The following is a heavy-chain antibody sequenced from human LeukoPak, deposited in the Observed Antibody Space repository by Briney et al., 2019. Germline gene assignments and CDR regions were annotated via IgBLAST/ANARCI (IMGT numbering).Heavy chain of an antibody. V-gene: IGHV2-5*02. CDR1: GFSLSTSGVG. J-gene: IGHJ1*01. Sequence: SGPTLVNPTQTLTLTCTFSGFSLSTSGVGVGWIRQPPGKALEWLALIYWDDDKRYSPSLKSRLTITKDTSKNQVVLTMTNVDPVDTATYYCAHSYCSGGSCYPKYFQHWGQGTLVTVSS. CDR3: AHSYCSGGSCYPKYFQH. CDR2: IYWDDDK. D-gene: IGHD2-15*01.